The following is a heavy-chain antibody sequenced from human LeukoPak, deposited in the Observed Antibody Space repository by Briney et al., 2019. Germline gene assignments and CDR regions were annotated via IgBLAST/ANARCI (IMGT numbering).Heavy chain of an antibody. Sequence: SVKVSCKASGGTFSSYAISWVRQAPGRGLEWMGGIIPIFGTANYAQKFQGRVTITADESTSTAYMELSSLRSEDTAVYYCARGTITGTPYFDYWGQGTLVTVSS. CDR1: GGTFSSYA. D-gene: IGHD1-20*01. V-gene: IGHV1-69*13. CDR3: ARGTITGTPYFDY. J-gene: IGHJ4*02. CDR2: IIPIFGTA.